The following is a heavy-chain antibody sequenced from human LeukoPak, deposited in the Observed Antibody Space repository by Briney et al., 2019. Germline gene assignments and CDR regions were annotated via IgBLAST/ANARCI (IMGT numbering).Heavy chain of an antibody. CDR2: LYYSGIT. CDR1: GGSFSGYY. J-gene: IGHJ4*02. D-gene: IGHD6-6*01. V-gene: IGHV4-59*12. CDR3: ARGAYSSSSHDFDY. Sequence: SETLSLTCAVYGGSFSGYYWSWIRQPPGKGLEWIGYLYYSGITNYNPSLKSRVTISVDTSKNQFSLKLSSVTAADTAVYYCARGAYSSSSHDFDYWGQGTLVTVSS.